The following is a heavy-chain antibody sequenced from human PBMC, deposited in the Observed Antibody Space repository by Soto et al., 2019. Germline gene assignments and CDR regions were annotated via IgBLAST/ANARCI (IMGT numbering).Heavy chain of an antibody. CDR3: ARRTLGYCSSTSCYNRDY. CDR1: GGSISSSSYY. Sequence: QLQLQESGPGLVKPSETLSLTCTVSGGSISSSSYYWGWIRQPPGKGLEWIGSIYYSGSTYYNPSLESRVTISVDTSKNQVSRKLGAVTAADTAVYYCARRTLGYCSSTSCYNRDYWGQGTLVTVSS. CDR2: IYYSGST. D-gene: IGHD2-2*02. V-gene: IGHV4-39*01. J-gene: IGHJ4*02.